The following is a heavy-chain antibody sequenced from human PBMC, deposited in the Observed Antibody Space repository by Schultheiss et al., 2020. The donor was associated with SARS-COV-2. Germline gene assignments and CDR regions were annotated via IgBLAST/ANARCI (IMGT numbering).Heavy chain of an antibody. CDR1: GFNLRNYW. V-gene: IGHV3-21*01. J-gene: IGHJ5*02. Sequence: GGSLRLSCAASGFNLRNYWMDWVRQAPGQGLEWVSSISSSSSYIYYADSVKGRFTISRDNSKNTLYLQMNSLRAEDTAVYYCARDLRGRFDPWGQGTLVTVSS. D-gene: IGHD3-10*01. CDR2: ISSSSSYI. CDR3: ARDLRGRFDP.